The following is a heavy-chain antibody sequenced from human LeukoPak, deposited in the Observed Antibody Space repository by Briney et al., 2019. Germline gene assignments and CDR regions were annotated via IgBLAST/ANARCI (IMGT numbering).Heavy chain of an antibody. J-gene: IGHJ4*02. V-gene: IGHV3-7*01. D-gene: IGHD3-3*01. CDR2: IKHDGSEK. Sequence: GGSLRLSCAASGFIFTNYFMSWVRQAPGKGREWVASIKHDGSEKYYVDSVRGRFTISRDNTMNSLYLQMSSLRAEDTAVYYCATDRGWRTSGYYLYYFEYWGQGTLVTYSS. CDR3: ATDRGWRTSGYYLYYFEY. CDR1: GFIFTNYF.